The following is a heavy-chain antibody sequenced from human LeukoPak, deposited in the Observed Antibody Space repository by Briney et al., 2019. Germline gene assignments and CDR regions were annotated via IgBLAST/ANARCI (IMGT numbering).Heavy chain of an antibody. CDR2: IYYSGST. V-gene: IGHV4-59*01. J-gene: IGHJ5*02. CDR3: ASGNGP. CDR1: GGPISSYY. D-gene: IGHD1-14*01. Sequence: SETLSLTCTVSGGPISSYYWSWIRQPPGKGLEWIGYIYYSGSTNYNPSLKSRVTISVDTSKNQFSLKLSSVTAADTAVYYCASGNGPWGQGTLVTVSS.